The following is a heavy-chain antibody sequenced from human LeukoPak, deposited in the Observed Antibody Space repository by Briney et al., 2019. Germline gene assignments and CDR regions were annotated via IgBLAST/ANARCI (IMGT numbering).Heavy chain of an antibody. V-gene: IGHV3-11*01. CDR3: ARLGHPGTFFDY. Sequence: GGSLRLSCAASGFSFSDYYLSCIRQAPGEGLEWVSYISSSGNSIYYAESVNGLFTISRDNAKNSLYLQMNSLRAEDTAVYYCARLGHPGTFFDYWGQGTLVTVSS. CDR2: ISSSGNSI. J-gene: IGHJ4*02. CDR1: GFSFSDYY. D-gene: IGHD3-10*01.